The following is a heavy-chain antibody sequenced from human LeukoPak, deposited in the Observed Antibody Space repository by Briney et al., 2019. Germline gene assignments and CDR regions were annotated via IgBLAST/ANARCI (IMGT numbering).Heavy chain of an antibody. CDR2: MNPNSGNT. D-gene: IGHD3-3*01. CDR3: ARGAVTYYDFWSGYQYYFDY. V-gene: IGHV1-8*01. Sequence: ASVKVSCKASGYTFTSYDINWVRRATGQGLEWMGWMNPNSGNTGYAQKFQGRVTMTRNTSISTAYMELSSLRSEDTAVYYCARGAVTYYDFWSGYQYYFDYWGQGTLVTVSS. CDR1: GYTFTSYD. J-gene: IGHJ4*02.